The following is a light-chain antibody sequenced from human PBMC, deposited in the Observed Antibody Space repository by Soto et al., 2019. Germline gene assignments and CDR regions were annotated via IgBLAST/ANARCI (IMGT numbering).Light chain of an antibody. CDR3: QQYGSTRDT. Sequence: EIVLTQSPGTLSLSPGERATLSCRASQSVSSSYLAWYQQKPGQAPRLLIYGASSRATGIPDRFSGSGSGTDFTLTINRLEPEDFAVYYCQQYGSTRDTFGQGTKVEIK. J-gene: IGKJ1*01. CDR2: GAS. CDR1: QSVSSSY. V-gene: IGKV3-20*01.